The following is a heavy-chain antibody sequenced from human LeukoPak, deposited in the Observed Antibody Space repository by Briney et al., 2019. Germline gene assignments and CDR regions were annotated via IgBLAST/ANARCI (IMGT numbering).Heavy chain of an antibody. CDR1: GFTFSSYG. CDR2: IWYDESNK. V-gene: IGHV3-33*01. Sequence: GRSLRLSCAAAGFTFSSYGMHWVRQAPGKGLEWVAVIWYDESNKYYADSVKGRFTISRDNSKNTLYLQMNSLRAEDTAVYYCASIYGSGSYWGQGTLVTVSS. J-gene: IGHJ4*02. D-gene: IGHD3-10*01. CDR3: ASIYGSGSY.